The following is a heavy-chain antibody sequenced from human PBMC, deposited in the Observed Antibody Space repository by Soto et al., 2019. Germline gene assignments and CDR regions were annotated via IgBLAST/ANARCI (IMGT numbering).Heavy chain of an antibody. CDR1: GFTFTSSA. J-gene: IGHJ4*02. D-gene: IGHD4-17*01. Sequence: ASVKVSCKASGFTFTSSAVQWVRQARGQRLEWIGWIVVGSGNTNYAQKFQERVTITRDMSTSTAYMELSSLRSEDTAVYYCAARSPDYGDYVELFDYWGQGTLVTVYS. CDR3: AARSPDYGDYVELFDY. V-gene: IGHV1-58*01. CDR2: IVVGSGNT.